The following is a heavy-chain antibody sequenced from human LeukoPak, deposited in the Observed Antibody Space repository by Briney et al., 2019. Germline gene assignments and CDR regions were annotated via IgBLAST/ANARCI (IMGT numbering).Heavy chain of an antibody. CDR2: ISYDGSNK. D-gene: IGHD3-22*01. V-gene: IGHV3-30-3*01. CDR1: GFTFSSYA. Sequence: PGRSLRLSCAASGFTFSSYAMHWVRQAPGKGLEWVAVISYDGSNKYYADSVKGRFTISRDNSKNTLYLQMNSLRAEDTAVYYCARDDSSGSIGTSGAFDIWGQGTMVTVSS. CDR3: ARDDSSGSIGTSGAFDI. J-gene: IGHJ3*02.